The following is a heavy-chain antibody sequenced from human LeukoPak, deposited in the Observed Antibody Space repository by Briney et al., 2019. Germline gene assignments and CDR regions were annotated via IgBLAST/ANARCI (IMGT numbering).Heavy chain of an antibody. J-gene: IGHJ6*04. V-gene: IGHV1-18*04. D-gene: IGHD5-18*01. CDR3: ARVEGIQPWWRGMDA. CDR2: ISAYNGNT. CDR1: GYTFTGYG. Sequence: GASVKVSCKASGYTFTGYGISWVRQAPGQGLEWMGWISAYNGNTNYAQKLQGRVTMTTDTSTSTAYMELRSLRSDDTAVYYCARVEGIQPWWRGMDAWGKGTTVTVSS.